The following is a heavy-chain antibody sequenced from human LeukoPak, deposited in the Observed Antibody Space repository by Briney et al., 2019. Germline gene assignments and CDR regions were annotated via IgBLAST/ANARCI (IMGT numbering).Heavy chain of an antibody. J-gene: IGHJ4*02. CDR1: GGSISSGSYY. CDR2: IYTSGST. Sequence: SETLSLTCTVSGGSISSGSYYWSWIRQPAGRGLEWIGRIYTSGSTNYNPSLKSRVTISVDTSKNQFSLKLSSVTAADTAVYYCASTNYDILTGYPIYYFDYWGQGTLVTVSS. D-gene: IGHD3-9*01. V-gene: IGHV4-61*02. CDR3: ASTNYDILTGYPIYYFDY.